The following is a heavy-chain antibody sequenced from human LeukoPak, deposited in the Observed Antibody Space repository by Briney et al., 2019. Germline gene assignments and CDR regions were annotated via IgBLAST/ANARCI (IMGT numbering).Heavy chain of an antibody. D-gene: IGHD3-3*01. J-gene: IGHJ6*03. CDR1: GYSFTSYW. V-gene: IGHV5-51*01. Sequence: GESLKISCKGSGYSFTSYWIGWVRQMPGKGLEWMGIIYPGDSDTRYSPSFQGQVTNSADQSISTAYLQWSSLKASDTAMYYCARLGNDFWSGYYPPDKKSYYYMDVWGKGTTVTVSS. CDR3: ARLGNDFWSGYYPPDKKSYYYMDV. CDR2: IYPGDSDT.